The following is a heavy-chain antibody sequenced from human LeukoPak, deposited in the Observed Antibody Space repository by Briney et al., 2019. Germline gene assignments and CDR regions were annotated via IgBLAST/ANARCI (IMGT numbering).Heavy chain of an antibody. Sequence: ASVKVSCKASGYTFTSYDINWVRQATGQGLEWMGWMNPNSGNTGYAQKFQGRVTITRNTSISTAYMELSSLRSEDTAVYYCARGIRGCSSTSCYTRGNYYYYYMDVWGKGTTVTVSS. V-gene: IGHV1-8*03. CDR1: GYTFTSYD. CDR2: MNPNSGNT. J-gene: IGHJ6*03. CDR3: ARGIRGCSSTSCYTRGNYYYYYMDV. D-gene: IGHD2-2*02.